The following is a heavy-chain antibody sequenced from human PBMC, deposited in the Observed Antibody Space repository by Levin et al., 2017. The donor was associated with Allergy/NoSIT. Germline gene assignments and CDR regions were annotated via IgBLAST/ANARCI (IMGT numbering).Heavy chain of an antibody. CDR3: ARERGIGYSYGHQRRGRYFDL. V-gene: IGHV4-34*01. Sequence: PGGSLRLSCAVYGGSFSGYYWSWIRQPPGKGLEWIGEINHSGSTNYNPSLKSRVTISVDTSKNQFSLKLSSVTAADTAVYYCARERGIGYSYGHQRRGRYFDLWGRGTLVTVSS. J-gene: IGHJ2*01. CDR2: INHSGST. CDR1: GGSFSGYY. D-gene: IGHD5-18*01.